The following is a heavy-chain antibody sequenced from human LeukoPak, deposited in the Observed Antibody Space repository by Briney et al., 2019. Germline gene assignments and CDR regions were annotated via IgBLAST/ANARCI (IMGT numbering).Heavy chain of an antibody. CDR1: GGSFSGYY. CDR2: INHSGST. Sequence: SETLSLTCAVYGGSFSGYYWSWIRQPPGKGLGWIGEINHSGSTNYNPSLKSRVTISVDTSKNQFSLKLSSVTAADTAVYYCAVKPVSNWFDPWGQGTLVTVSS. V-gene: IGHV4-34*01. J-gene: IGHJ5*02. CDR3: AVKPVSNWFDP.